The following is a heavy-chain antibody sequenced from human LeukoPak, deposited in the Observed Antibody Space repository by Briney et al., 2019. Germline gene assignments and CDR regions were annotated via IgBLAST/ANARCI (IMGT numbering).Heavy chain of an antibody. V-gene: IGHV3-23*01. Sequence: GGSLRLSCAASGFIFGSYAMSWVRQAPGKGLEWVSTITGSGGNTDYADSVKGRFTISRDNSKNTLYLQMHSLRAEDTAVYYCAVDWYDSSGYGTFDYWGQGTLVTVSS. D-gene: IGHD3-22*01. CDR1: GFIFGSYA. J-gene: IGHJ4*02. CDR2: ITGSGGNT. CDR3: AVDWYDSSGYGTFDY.